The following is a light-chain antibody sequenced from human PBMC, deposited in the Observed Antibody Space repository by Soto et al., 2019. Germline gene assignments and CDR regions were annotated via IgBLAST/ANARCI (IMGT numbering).Light chain of an antibody. CDR1: QDVGRY. Sequence: AIRMTQSPSSLSASAGDRVAIACRASQDVGRYLAWYQQKPGQAPKLLIYGASTLQSGVPSRFRGGGSGTDFTLTISCLQYEDFATYYCQHYKNYPWTFGQGTQVDIK. CDR3: QHYKNYPWT. J-gene: IGKJ1*01. V-gene: IGKV1-8*01. CDR2: GAS.